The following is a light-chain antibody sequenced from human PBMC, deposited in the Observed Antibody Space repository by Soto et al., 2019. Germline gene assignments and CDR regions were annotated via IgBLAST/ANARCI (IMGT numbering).Light chain of an antibody. CDR2: KNN. CDR3: ASWDESRSGVV. CDR1: SSNIGTNY. J-gene: IGLJ3*02. Sequence: QSVLTQSPSASGTPGQTVTISCSGSSSNIGTNYVFWYQHVPGTAPKLLLYKNNQRPSGVPDRFSGSKSGTSASLAISGLLSEDEAHYSCASWDESRSGVVFGGGTKVTVL. V-gene: IGLV1-47*01.